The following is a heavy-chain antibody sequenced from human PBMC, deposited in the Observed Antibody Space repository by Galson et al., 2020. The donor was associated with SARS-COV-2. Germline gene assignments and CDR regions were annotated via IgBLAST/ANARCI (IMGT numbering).Heavy chain of an antibody. CDR1: GFPLSTSGVG. Sequence: KMSGPTLVKPTQPLTLPCTVSGFPLSTSGVGVGWIRQPQGKALEWLALSNWDDDKRYSPPLKSRLTITKDTSKNQVVLTMTNMDPVDTATYYCAHSLATVTPDYWGHGTLVTVSS. CDR3: AHSLATVTPDY. D-gene: IGHD4-17*01. V-gene: IGHV2-5*02. J-gene: IGHJ4*01. CDR2: SNWDDDK.